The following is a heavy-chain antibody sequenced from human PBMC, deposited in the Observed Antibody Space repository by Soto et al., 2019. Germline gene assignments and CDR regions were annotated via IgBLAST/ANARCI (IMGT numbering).Heavy chain of an antibody. CDR3: ATRGSYCSGGRCYGLDY. D-gene: IGHD2-15*01. Sequence: EVQLLESGGGWVQPGGSLRLSCAASGFTFSNSAMSWVRQAPGKGLEWVSAIGPTGSGTYYADSVKGRFTISRDNSRNSVYLQLNILRVEDTAIYYCATRGSYCSGGRCYGLDYWGQGTLVTVSS. CDR2: IGPTGSGT. J-gene: IGHJ4*02. V-gene: IGHV3-23*01. CDR1: GFTFSNSA.